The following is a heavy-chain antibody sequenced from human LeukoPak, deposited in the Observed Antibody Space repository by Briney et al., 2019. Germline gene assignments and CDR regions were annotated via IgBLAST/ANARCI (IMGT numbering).Heavy chain of an antibody. V-gene: IGHV3-30-3*01. J-gene: IGHJ3*02. Sequence: GGSLRLSCVASGFTFSSYAMHWVRQAPGKGLEWVAVISYDGNNKYYADSVKGRITISRDNSKNTLYLQMNSLRAEDTAVYYCASDKVRGVVVVANDAFDIWGQGTMVTVSS. CDR1: GFTFSSYA. D-gene: IGHD2-15*01. CDR3: ASDKVRGVVVVANDAFDI. CDR2: ISYDGNNK.